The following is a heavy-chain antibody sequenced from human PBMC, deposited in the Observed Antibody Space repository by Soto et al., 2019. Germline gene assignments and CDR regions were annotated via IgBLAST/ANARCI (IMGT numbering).Heavy chain of an antibody. CDR3: SKVNGDSSCWIDY. Sequence: EVQLLESGGGLVQPGGSLRLSCAASGFTFSGDAMSWVRQAPGKGLEWVAALSGSGGSTYYTDSVKGRCTISRYKSKTTLYLQMNSLRAEDTAVYYCSKVNGDSSCWIDYWGQGTLVTVSS. CDR2: LSGSGGST. J-gene: IGHJ4*02. D-gene: IGHD6-19*01. CDR1: GFTFSGDA. V-gene: IGHV3-23*01.